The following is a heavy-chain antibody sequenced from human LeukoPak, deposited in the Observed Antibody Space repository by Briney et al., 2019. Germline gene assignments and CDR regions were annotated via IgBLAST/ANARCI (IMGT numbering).Heavy chain of an antibody. J-gene: IGHJ4*02. CDR3: AKDSSLYSSGWSTFDY. Sequence: GGSLRLSCAASGFSFGVYWMHWVRQAPGKGLEWVSYISSSGSTIYYADSVKGRFTISRDNAKNSLYLQMNSLRAEDMALYYCAKDSSLYSSGWSTFDYWGQGTLVTVSS. CDR1: GFSFGVYW. CDR2: ISSSGSTI. V-gene: IGHV3-11*01. D-gene: IGHD6-19*01.